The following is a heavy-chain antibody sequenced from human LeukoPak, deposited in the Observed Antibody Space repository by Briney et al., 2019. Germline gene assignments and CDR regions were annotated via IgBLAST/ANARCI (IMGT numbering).Heavy chain of an antibody. V-gene: IGHV3-30*18. CDR1: GFTFSSYG. CDR2: ISYDGSKK. J-gene: IGHJ4*02. Sequence: PGGSLRLSCAASGFTFSSYGMHWVRQAPGKGLEWVAVISYDGSKKYYADSVKGRFTISRDNSKNTLYLQMNSLRAVDTAVYYCAKGRDSSSWLDYFDYWGQGTLVTVSS. D-gene: IGHD6-13*01. CDR3: AKGRDSSSWLDYFDY.